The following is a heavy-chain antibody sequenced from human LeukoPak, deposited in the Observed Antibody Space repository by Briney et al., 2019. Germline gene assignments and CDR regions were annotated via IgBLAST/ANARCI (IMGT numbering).Heavy chain of an antibody. Sequence: PSETLSLTCTVSGGSITTTTYYWGWIRQPPGKGLEWIGSIYYSGNTYYNPSLKSRVTISLDTSKNQFSLKVSSVTAADTAVYYCARVSRPRRIRAVAGNWMPKYYYYYYMDVWGKGTTVTVSS. J-gene: IGHJ6*03. D-gene: IGHD6-19*01. CDR1: GGSITTTTYY. CDR3: ARVSRPRRIRAVAGNWMPKYYYYYYMDV. V-gene: IGHV4-39*07. CDR2: IYYSGNT.